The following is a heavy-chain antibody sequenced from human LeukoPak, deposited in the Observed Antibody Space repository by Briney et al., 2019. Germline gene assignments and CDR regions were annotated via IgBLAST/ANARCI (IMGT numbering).Heavy chain of an antibody. V-gene: IGHV1-18*01. CDR1: GYTFTSYG. J-gene: IGHJ4*02. Sequence: ASVKVSCKASGYTFTSYGISWVRQAPGQGPEWMGWISAYNGNTNYAQKLQGRVTMTTDTSTSTAYMELRSLRSDDTAVYYCARDDSLVGATAFDYWGQGTLVTVSS. CDR2: ISAYNGNT. CDR3: ARDDSLVGATAFDY. D-gene: IGHD1-26*01.